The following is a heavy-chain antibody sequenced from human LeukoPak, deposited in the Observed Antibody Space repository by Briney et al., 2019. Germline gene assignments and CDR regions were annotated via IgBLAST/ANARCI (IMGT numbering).Heavy chain of an antibody. CDR2: INPDSGVT. V-gene: IGHV1-2*02. CDR3: ARHVGATRDLDP. J-gene: IGHJ5*02. Sequence: AASVTVSCRASGYPFTGYYIHWVRQAPGKGLEWMGWINPDSGVTDHSQQFQGRVTMTRDTSINTAYMEVRGLRFDDTALYYCARHVGATRDLDPWGQGTLVTVSS. D-gene: IGHD1-26*01. CDR1: GYPFTGYY.